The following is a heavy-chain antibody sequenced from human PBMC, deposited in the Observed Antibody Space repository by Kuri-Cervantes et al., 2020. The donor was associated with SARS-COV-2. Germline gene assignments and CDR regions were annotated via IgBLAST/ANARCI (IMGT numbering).Heavy chain of an antibody. V-gene: IGHV3-48*01. J-gene: IGHJ6*02. Sequence: GESLKISCAASGFTFSSYSMNWVRQAPGKGLEWVSYISSSSSTIYYADSVKGRFTISRDNAKNSLYLQMNSLRAEDTAVYYCARGLMVRGVNYYYYYGMDVWGQGTTVTVSS. CDR2: ISSSSSTI. CDR1: GFTFSSYS. D-gene: IGHD3-10*01. CDR3: ARGLMVRGVNYYYYYGMDV.